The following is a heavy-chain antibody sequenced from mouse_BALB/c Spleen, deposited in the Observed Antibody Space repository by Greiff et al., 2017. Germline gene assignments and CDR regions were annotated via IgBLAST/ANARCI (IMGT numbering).Heavy chain of an antibody. J-gene: IGHJ3*01. CDR3: ARSDYYGSRGFAY. CDR1: GYTFTSYW. Sequence: QVQLQQSGAELAKPGASVKMSCKASGYTFTSYWMHWVKQRPGQGLEWIGYINPSTGYTEYNQKFKDKATLTADKSSSTAYMQLSSLTSEDSAVYYCARSDYYGSRGFAYWGQGTLVTVSA. CDR2: INPSTGYT. D-gene: IGHD1-1*01. V-gene: IGHV1-7*01.